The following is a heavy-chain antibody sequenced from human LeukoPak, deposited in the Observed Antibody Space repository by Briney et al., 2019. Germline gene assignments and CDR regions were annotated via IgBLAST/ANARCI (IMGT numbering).Heavy chain of an antibody. CDR1: GFTFSDYW. J-gene: IGHJ4*02. V-gene: IGHV3-7*01. CDR3: ARASRGIAANLCFDY. D-gene: IGHD2-15*01. Sequence: GGSLRLSCAASGFTFSDYWMSWVRQAPGKGWEWVANIKEDGSEKYYVDSVKGRFTISRDNAKNSLYLQMNSLRVEDTAVYYCARASRGIAANLCFDYWGQGTLVTVSS. CDR2: IKEDGSEK.